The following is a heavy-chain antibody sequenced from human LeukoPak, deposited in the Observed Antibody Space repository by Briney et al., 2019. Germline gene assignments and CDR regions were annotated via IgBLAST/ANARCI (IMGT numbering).Heavy chain of an antibody. CDR2: ISGSGGST. CDR1: GFTFSSYA. V-gene: IGHV3-23*01. D-gene: IGHD1-26*01. CDR3: AKGEGGSYSGPDY. J-gene: IGHJ4*02. Sequence: PGGSLILSCAASGFTFSSYAMSWFRQAPGKGLEWVSAISGSGGSTYYADSVKGRFTISRDNSKNTLYLQMNSLRAEDTAVYYCAKGEGGSYSGPDYWGQGTLVTVSS.